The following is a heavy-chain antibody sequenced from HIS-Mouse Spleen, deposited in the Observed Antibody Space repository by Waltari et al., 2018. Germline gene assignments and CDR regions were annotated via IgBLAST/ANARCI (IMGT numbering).Heavy chain of an antibody. V-gene: IGHV3-33*01. J-gene: IGHJ5*02. CDR1: GFPFGSYG. CDR2: IWYDGSNK. CDR3: ARSDIPWFDP. Sequence: QVQLVESGGGVVQPGRSLRLSCAASGFPFGSYGMHWVRQAPGKGLEWVAVIWYDGSNKYYADSVKGRFTISRDNSKNTLYLQMNSLRAEDTAVYYCARSDIPWFDPWGQGTLVTVSS.